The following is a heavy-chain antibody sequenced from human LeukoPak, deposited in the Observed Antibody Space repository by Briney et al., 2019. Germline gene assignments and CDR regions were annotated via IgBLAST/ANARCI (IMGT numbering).Heavy chain of an antibody. CDR3: ARDGGYCSGGSCYYYYGMDV. D-gene: IGHD2-15*01. Sequence: KPPESLSLTCALSGYSTSTVYYWGWIPQPPGKGREWIGSIYVGGSTYYNPSLKSRVSPSPDTSPNPFSMWMSSVTAADTAVYYCARDGGYCSGGSCYYYYGMDVWGKGTTVTVSS. CDR1: GYSTSTVYY. J-gene: IGHJ6*04. V-gene: IGHV4-38-2*02. CDR2: IYVGGST.